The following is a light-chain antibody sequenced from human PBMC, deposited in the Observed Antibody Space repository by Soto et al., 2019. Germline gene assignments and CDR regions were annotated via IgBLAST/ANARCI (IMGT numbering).Light chain of an antibody. CDR2: GAS. J-gene: IGKJ1*01. CDR3: QQYNNWPRT. Sequence: EIVLTQSPGTLSLSPGERATLSCSASQNFGSSYLAWYQQKPGQAPRLLIYGASSRATGIPDRFSGSGSGTDFTLTISSLEPEDFAVYYCQQYNNWPRTFGQGTKVDIK. CDR1: QNFGSSY. V-gene: IGKV3-20*01.